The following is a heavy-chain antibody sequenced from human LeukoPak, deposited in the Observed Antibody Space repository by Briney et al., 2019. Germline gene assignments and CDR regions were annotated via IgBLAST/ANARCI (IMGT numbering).Heavy chain of an antibody. CDR2: IRSKAYGGTT. CDR1: GFTFGDYA. J-gene: IGHJ6*03. D-gene: IGHD5-12*01. V-gene: IGHV3-49*04. CDR3: NGARGYSGYAYYYYMDV. Sequence: GGSLRLSCTASGFTFGDYAMSWVRQAPGKGLEWVGFIRSKAYGGTTEYAASVKGRFTISRDDSKSIAYLQMNSLKTEDTAVYYCNGARGYSGYAYYYYMDVWGKGTTVTVSS.